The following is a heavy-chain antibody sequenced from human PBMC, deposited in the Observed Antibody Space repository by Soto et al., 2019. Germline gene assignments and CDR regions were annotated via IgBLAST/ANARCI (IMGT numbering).Heavy chain of an antibody. Sequence: PGGSLRLSCLASGITFSSYAMSWVRQAPGKGLEWVSAISGSGGSTYYADSVKGRFTISRDNSKNTLYLQMNSLRAEDTAVYYCAKVLVYYDSSGYPLYNCFDPWGQGT. V-gene: IGHV3-23*01. CDR3: AKVLVYYDSSGYPLYNCFDP. CDR2: ISGSGGST. CDR1: GITFSSYA. D-gene: IGHD3-22*01. J-gene: IGHJ5*02.